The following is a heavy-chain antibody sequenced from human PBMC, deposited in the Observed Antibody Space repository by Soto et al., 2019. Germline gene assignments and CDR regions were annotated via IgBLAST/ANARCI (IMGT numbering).Heavy chain of an antibody. CDR2: IDSNGSTI. CDR1: GFTLSSYN. J-gene: IGHJ4*02. Sequence: EVQLVESGGDLVQPGGSLRLSCAASGFTLSSYNMNWVRQAPGKGLEWVAYIDSNGSTIYYADSVQGRFTISRDNAQNALYLQMNSLRVEDTAVYYCARVSRTSERYWGPGTLVTVSS. CDR3: ARVSRTSERY. V-gene: IGHV3-48*04.